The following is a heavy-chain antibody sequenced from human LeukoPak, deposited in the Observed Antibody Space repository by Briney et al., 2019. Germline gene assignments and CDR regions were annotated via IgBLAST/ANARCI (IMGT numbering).Heavy chain of an antibody. D-gene: IGHD3-22*01. V-gene: IGHV1-46*01. CDR1: GYTFTSYY. Sequence: GASVKVSCKASGYTFTSYYMHWVRQAPGQGLEWMGIINPSGGSTSYAQKFQGRVTMTRDTSTSTVYMELSSLRSEDTAVYYRARDEALVDSSGYFTYYFDYWGQGTLVTVSS. CDR2: INPSGGST. J-gene: IGHJ4*02. CDR3: ARDEALVDSSGYFTYYFDY.